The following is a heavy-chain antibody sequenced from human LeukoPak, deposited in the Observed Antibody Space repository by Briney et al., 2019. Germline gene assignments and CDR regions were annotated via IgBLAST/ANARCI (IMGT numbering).Heavy chain of an antibody. J-gene: IGHJ4*02. CDR2: IYGSGSEI. CDR3: AKDIVPDSGWDLDY. V-gene: IGHV3-23*05. Sequence: GGSLRLSCAASGLTFSTYSMTWVRQRPGKELEWVSSIYGSGSEIFYADSVKGRFTISRDNSNNMLYLRMNSLRAEDSAVHFCAKDIVPDSGWDLDYWGRGTLVTVSS. D-gene: IGHD6-19*01. CDR1: GLTFSTYS.